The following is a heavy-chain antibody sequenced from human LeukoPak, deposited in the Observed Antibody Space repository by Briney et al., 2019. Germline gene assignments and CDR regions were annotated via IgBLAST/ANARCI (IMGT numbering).Heavy chain of an antibody. V-gene: IGHV1-46*01. J-gene: IGHJ4*02. D-gene: IGHD2-2*02. CDR2: INPSGGST. CDR1: GYTFTSYY. Sequence: GASVKVSCKASGYTFTSYYMHWVRQAPRQGLEWMGIINPSGGSTSYAQKFQGRVTMTRDTSTSTVYMELSSLRSEDTAVYYCARVLIVVVPAAIEYYFDYWGQGTLVTVSS. CDR3: ARVLIVVVPAAIEYYFDY.